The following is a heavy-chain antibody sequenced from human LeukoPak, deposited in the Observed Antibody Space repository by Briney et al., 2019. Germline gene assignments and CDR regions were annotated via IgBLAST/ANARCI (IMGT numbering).Heavy chain of an antibody. CDR3: ARARRFAAAGTTAFDI. Sequence: SETLSLTCTVSGGSFSSGDYYWRWVRQPPGTGLEWVGYMFYSGNTYYNPSLKSRLTISVDTSKNQFSLKLTSVTAADTAVYYCARARRFAAAGTTAFDIWGQGTMVTVSS. D-gene: IGHD6-13*01. V-gene: IGHV4-30-4*08. CDR1: GGSFSSGDYY. CDR2: MFYSGNT. J-gene: IGHJ3*02.